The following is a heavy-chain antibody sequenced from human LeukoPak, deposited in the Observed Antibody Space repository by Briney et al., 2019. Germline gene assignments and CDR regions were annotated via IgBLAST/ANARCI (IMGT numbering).Heavy chain of an antibody. D-gene: IGHD6-19*01. CDR2: IYHSGST. CDR1: GGSISSGGYS. Sequence: SETLSLTCAVSGGSISSGGYSWSWIRQPPGKGLEWIGYIYHSGSTYYNLSLKSRVTISVDTSKSQFSLKLSSVTAADTAVYYCARHSSSAWYYYFDYWGQGTLVAVSS. J-gene: IGHJ4*02. V-gene: IGHV4-30-2*03. CDR3: ARHSSSAWYYYFDY.